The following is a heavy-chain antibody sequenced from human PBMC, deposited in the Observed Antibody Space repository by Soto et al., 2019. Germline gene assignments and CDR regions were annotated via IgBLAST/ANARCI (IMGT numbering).Heavy chain of an antibody. Sequence: GSLRLSCTASGFIFSDYAMTWVRQTPGKGLEWVSGISAIGGSVYYADSVKGRFTISRENSKNTVYLQMGSLRAEDTAIYYCAKGLTKGNYVPSDPWGHGTLVTVSS. CDR3: AKGLTKGNYVPSDP. V-gene: IGHV3-23*01. CDR1: GFIFSDYA. CDR2: ISAIGGSV. J-gene: IGHJ5*02. D-gene: IGHD3-16*01.